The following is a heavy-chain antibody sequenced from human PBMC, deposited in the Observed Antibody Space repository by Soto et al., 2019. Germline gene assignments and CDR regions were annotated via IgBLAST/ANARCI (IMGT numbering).Heavy chain of an antibody. CDR3: AREGSGYSSKSDYYYYGMDV. J-gene: IGHJ6*02. CDR2: IYHSGST. D-gene: IGHD5-18*01. V-gene: IGHV4-30-2*01. Sequence: PSETLSLTCAVSGGSISSGGYSWSWIRQPPGKGLEWIGYIYHSGSTYYNSSLKSRVTISVDRSKNQFSLKLSSVTAADTAVYYCAREGSGYSSKSDYYYYGMDVWGQGTTVTVSS. CDR1: GGSISSGGYS.